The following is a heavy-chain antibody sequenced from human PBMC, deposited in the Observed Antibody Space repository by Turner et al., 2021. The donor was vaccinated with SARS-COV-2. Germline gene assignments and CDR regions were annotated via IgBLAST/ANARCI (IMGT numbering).Heavy chain of an antibody. V-gene: IGHV3-74*01. D-gene: IGHD6-13*01. Sequence: VQLVESGGDFVHPGGSLRLSCVGSGFPFSDHWMHWVRQGPGKGLVWVSRIRDDGSSASYGGSVRGRFPVSRDNAKNTLYLQMNSLRPDDTGVYYCTRRGIAAAGNDYWGQGTLVTVSS. CDR3: TRRGIAAAGNDY. J-gene: IGHJ4*02. CDR1: GFPFSDHW. CDR2: IRDDGSSA.